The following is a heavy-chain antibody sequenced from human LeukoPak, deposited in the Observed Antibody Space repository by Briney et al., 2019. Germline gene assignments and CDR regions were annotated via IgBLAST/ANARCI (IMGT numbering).Heavy chain of an antibody. V-gene: IGHV3-23*01. CDR1: ALSLRNYG. J-gene: IGHJ4*02. CDR2: MSGGGGET. Sequence: PGGSLTLACAPSALSLRNYGVRWVSQAPGKGREWVLSMSGGGGETFYAASVEGRFTISRDKTTNTLYLQMNSLRAKDTAIYYCAKKAVSSSCTYFYYWGQGALVTVSS. CDR3: AKKAVSSSCTYFYY. D-gene: IGHD6-13*01.